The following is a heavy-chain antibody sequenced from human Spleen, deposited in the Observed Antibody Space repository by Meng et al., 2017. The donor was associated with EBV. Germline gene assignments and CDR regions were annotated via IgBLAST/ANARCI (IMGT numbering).Heavy chain of an antibody. CDR1: GGSFSGYY. CDR3: ARSYTYYYDGSGPVGY. Sequence: QGHLTQVGRGRLKPSDACASTFAVYGGSFSGYYWSWTRQPPGKGLEWIGEINHSGSTNYHPSLKSRVTISVDTSKNQFSLNLSSVTAADTAVYYCARSYTYYYDGSGPVGYWGQGTLVTVSS. V-gene: IGHV4-34*01. J-gene: IGHJ4*02. D-gene: IGHD3-22*01. CDR2: INHSGST.